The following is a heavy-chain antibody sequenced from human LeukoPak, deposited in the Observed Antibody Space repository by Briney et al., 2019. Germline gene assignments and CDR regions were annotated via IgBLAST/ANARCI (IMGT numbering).Heavy chain of an antibody. CDR3: ARGVSRDGYNYHFDY. V-gene: IGHV1-8*01. Sequence: GASVKVSCKASGYTFTSYDINWVRQATGQGLEWMGWMNPNSGNTGYAQKFQGRVTITADKSTSTAYMELSSLRSEDTAVYYCARGVSRDGYNYHFDYWGQGTLVTVSS. D-gene: IGHD5-24*01. CDR2: MNPNSGNT. J-gene: IGHJ4*02. CDR1: GYTFTSYD.